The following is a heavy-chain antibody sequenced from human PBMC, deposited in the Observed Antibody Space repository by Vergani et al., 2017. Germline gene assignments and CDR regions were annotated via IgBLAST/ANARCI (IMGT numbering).Heavy chain of an antibody. CDR3: VRYRYESTSPYNGRLLGH. V-gene: IGHV3-33*01. CDR2: IWHDGGNK. CDR1: GFTVTNYA. J-gene: IGHJ4*02. D-gene: IGHD3-22*01. Sequence: QVQLVESGGGVVQPGRSLRLSCVMSGFTVTNYAIFWVRQAPGKGLEWVSVIWHDGGNKHFADSVAGRFAISRDDSKKTVYLEMTNLRAEDTALYYCVRYRYESTSPYNGRLLGHWGQGTRVTVSS.